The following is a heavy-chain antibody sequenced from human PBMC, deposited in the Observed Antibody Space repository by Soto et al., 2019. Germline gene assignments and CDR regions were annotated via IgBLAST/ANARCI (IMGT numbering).Heavy chain of an antibody. V-gene: IGHV4-59*08. CDR3: ARHEKSTVVAPPDT. D-gene: IGHD2-15*01. Sequence: SETLSLTCSVSGASISHYYWSWIRQPPGKGLEWIGYFYFSGGTDYNPSLRSRVTIFVDTSEGQLLFLKLSSVTAADTAVYYCARHEKSTVVAPPDTWGPGTLVTVSS. J-gene: IGHJ4*02. CDR1: GASISHYY. CDR2: FYFSGGT.